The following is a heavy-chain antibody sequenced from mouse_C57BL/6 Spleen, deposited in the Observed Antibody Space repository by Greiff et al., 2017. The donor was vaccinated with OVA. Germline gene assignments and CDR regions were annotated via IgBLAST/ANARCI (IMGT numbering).Heavy chain of an antibody. V-gene: IGHV1-80*01. CDR3: ARRGVSRQPAMDY. CDR1: GYAFSSYW. Sequence: VQLQQSGAELVTPGASVKISCKASGYAFSSYWMNWVKQRPGKGLEWIGKIYPGDGDTNYNEKFKGKATLTADKSSSTAYMQLSSLTSEDSAVYFCARRGVSRQPAMDYWGQGTSVTVSS. CDR2: IYPGDGDT. D-gene: IGHD3-2*01. J-gene: IGHJ4*01.